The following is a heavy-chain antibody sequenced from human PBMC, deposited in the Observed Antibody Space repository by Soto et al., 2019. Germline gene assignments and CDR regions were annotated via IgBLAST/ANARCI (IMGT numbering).Heavy chain of an antibody. V-gene: IGHV2-5*02. CDR1: GFSLSTSGVG. J-gene: IGHJ5*02. Sequence: QITLKESGPTLVKPTQTLTLTCTFSGFSLSTSGVGVGWIRQPPGKALEWLAFLYWDDDKRYSPSLKSRLTNTKDTIKNHVLLTRTNLDPVDTATYYCARTGVNWGSRGLVSSWGQGTQVTVAS. CDR3: ARTGVNWGSRGLVSS. D-gene: IGHD7-27*01. CDR2: LYWDDDK.